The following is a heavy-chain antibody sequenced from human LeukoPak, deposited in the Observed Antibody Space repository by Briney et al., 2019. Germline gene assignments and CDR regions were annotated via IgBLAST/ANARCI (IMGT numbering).Heavy chain of an antibody. V-gene: IGHV4-31*03. CDR3: AREWEVRGYSYAYWYFDL. CDR2: IYYSGST. CDR1: GGSISSGGYY. Sequence: SQTLSLTCTVSGGSISSGGYYWSWIRQHPGKGLEWIGYIYYSGSTYYNPSLKSRVTISVDTSKNQFSLKLSSVTAADTAVYYCAREWEVRGYSYAYWYFDLWGRGTLVTVSS. D-gene: IGHD5-18*01. J-gene: IGHJ2*01.